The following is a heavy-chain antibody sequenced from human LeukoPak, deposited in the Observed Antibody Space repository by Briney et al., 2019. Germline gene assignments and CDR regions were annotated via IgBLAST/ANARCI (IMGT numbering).Heavy chain of an antibody. CDR3: SREGYCSTNSCPGDY. V-gene: IGHV1-2*02. CDR2: IHPNSGGT. D-gene: IGHD2-2*01. Sequence: GASVKVSCKASGGTFSSYAISWVRQAPGQGLEWMGWIHPNSGGTNYAQKFQGRVTMTRDTSISTAYMELSRLRSDDTAVYYWSREGYCSTNSCPGDYWGQGTLVTVSS. J-gene: IGHJ4*02. CDR1: GGTFSSYA.